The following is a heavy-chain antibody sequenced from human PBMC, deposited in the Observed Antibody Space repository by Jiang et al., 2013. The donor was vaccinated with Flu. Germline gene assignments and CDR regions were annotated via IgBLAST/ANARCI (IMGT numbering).Heavy chain of an antibody. CDR2: ISSSSSYI. D-gene: IGHD4-17*01. CDR1: GFTFSSYS. V-gene: IGHV3-21*01. J-gene: IGHJ6*03. CDR3: ARVKDGDYVIVHYYYYYMDV. Sequence: VQLLESGGGLVKPGGSLRLSCAASGFTFSSYSMNWVRQAPGKGLEWVSSISSSSSYIYYADSVKGRFTISRDNAKNSLYLQMNSLRAEDTAVYYCARVKDGDYVIVHYYYYYMDVWGKGTTVTVSS.